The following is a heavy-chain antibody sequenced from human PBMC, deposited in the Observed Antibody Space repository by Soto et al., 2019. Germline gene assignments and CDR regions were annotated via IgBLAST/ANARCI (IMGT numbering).Heavy chain of an antibody. J-gene: IGHJ4*02. CDR1: GKRVSENRAA. V-gene: IGHV6-1*01. D-gene: IGHD3-16*01. CDR2: TYYRSRWYN. CDR3: ARELPYYVSSDSYLDY. Sequence: PSRTVTGGVSGKRVSENRAAGNWIRKSPSRGLEWLGRTYYRSRWYNDYAVSVKSRITVTPDTSKNQFSLHLNSVTPQDTAVYYCARELPYYVSSDSYLDYRRKRALVPVFS.